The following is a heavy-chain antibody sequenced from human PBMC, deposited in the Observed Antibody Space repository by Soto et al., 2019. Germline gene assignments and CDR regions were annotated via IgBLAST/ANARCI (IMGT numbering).Heavy chain of an antibody. Sequence: QVQLVQSGAEVKKPGSSVKVSCKASGGTFSSYTISWVRQAPGQGLEWMGRIIPILGIANYAQKFQGRVTITADKSTSTAYMELSSVRSEDTAVYYCARGTNARDYYYYYGMDVWGQGTTVTVSS. CDR3: ARGTNARDYYYYYGMDV. CDR1: GGTFSSYT. D-gene: IGHD1-1*01. CDR2: IIPILGIA. J-gene: IGHJ6*02. V-gene: IGHV1-69*02.